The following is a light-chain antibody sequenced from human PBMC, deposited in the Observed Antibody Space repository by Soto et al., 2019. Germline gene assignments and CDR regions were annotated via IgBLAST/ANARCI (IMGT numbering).Light chain of an antibody. CDR3: MQAIQTPLT. V-gene: IGKV2-28*01. Sequence: DIVMTQSPLSLPVTPGEPASISCRSSQSLLHSNGYNYLDWYLQKPGQSPQLLIYLGSNRDSGVPDRFSGSGSGTDFTLKISRVEAEDVGVYYCMQAIQTPLTFGGGTKVEIK. CDR2: LGS. CDR1: QSLLHSNGYNY. J-gene: IGKJ4*01.